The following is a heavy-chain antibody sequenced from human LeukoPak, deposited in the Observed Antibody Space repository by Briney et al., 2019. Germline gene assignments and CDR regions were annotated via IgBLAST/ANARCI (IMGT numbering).Heavy chain of an antibody. CDR3: AKDRQSRGSLGFDY. Sequence: PGRSLRLSCVASAFTFRTYSMHWARQAPGKGLEWVSSISGSTSYIYYADSVRGRFTISRDNSKNTLYVQMNSLRAEDTAVYYCAKDRQSRGSLGFDYWGQGALVIVSS. D-gene: IGHD3-22*01. CDR1: AFTFRTYS. V-gene: IGHV3-21*04. CDR2: ISGSTSYI. J-gene: IGHJ4*02.